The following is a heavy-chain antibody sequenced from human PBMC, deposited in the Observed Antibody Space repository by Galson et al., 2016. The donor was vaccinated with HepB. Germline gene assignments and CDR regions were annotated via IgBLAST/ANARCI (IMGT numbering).Heavy chain of an antibody. V-gene: IGHV4-31*03. CDR1: GGSISSGGYY. CDR2: FYYTGKT. D-gene: IGHD1-1*01. CDR3: ARGRGWDDVVDHFDS. J-gene: IGHJ4*02. Sequence: TLSLTCTVSGGSISSGGYYWSWIRQHPGKGLEWIGFFYYTGKTYYNPALKSRITISRDTSKDQFSLRLTSVTDADTAMYYCARGRGWDDVVDHFDSWGQGTLVTVSS.